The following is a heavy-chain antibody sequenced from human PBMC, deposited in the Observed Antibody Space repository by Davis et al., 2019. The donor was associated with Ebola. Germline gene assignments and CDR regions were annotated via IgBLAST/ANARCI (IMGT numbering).Heavy chain of an antibody. CDR2: ISGNGRAT. D-gene: IGHD6-13*01. Sequence: GSSLKISCAASGFMFSNYAMNWVRQAPGKGLEWGSGISGNGRATYYADSVKRRFTISRDKSNNTLDLQMNILTPEDTAVYFCAKDKGRAGIGVGDYWGQCTLVTVSS. V-gene: IGHV3-23*01. CDR1: GFMFSNYA. J-gene: IGHJ4*02. CDR3: AKDKGRAGIGVGDY.